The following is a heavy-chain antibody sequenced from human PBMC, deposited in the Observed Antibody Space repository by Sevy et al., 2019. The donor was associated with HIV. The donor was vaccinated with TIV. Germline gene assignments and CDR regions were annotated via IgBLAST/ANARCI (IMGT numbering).Heavy chain of an antibody. CDR2: ISGSGGST. J-gene: IGHJ4*02. V-gene: IGHV3-23*01. CDR3: GKLVIVDATPGDY. Sequence: GGSLRLSCAASGFTFSSYAMSWVRQAPGKGLEWVSAISGSGGSTYHADSVKGRVTISRDNSKNTLYLQMTSRRAEDTAVNYCGKLVIVDATPGDYWGQGTLVTVSS. D-gene: IGHD2-15*01. CDR1: GFTFSSYA.